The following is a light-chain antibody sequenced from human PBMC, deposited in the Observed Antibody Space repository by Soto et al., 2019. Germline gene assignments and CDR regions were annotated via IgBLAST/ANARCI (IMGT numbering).Light chain of an antibody. V-gene: IGKV3-20*01. Sequence: IVSTHPPGTLHLSPVQRPTLSWRASESISRDYLAWYQKRLGQAPRLLIYGASSGATGIPDRFSGSGSGTDFTLTISRLEPEDFAVYYCQQYGSSGTFGQGTKVDI. CDR2: GAS. CDR1: ESISRDY. J-gene: IGKJ1*01. CDR3: QQYGSSGT.